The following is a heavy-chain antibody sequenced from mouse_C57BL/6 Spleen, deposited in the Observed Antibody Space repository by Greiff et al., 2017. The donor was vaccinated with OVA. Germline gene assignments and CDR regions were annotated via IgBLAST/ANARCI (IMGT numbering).Heavy chain of an antibody. J-gene: IGHJ2*01. CDR1: GYSITSGYY. V-gene: IGHV3-6*01. D-gene: IGHD1-1*01. Sequence: EVKLQESGPGLVKPSQSLSLTCSVTGYSITSGYYWNWIRQFPGNKLEWMGYISYDGSNNYNPSLKNRISITRDTSKNQFFLKLNSVTTEDTATYYCARMSRTTVVAKDYWGQGTTLTVSS. CDR3: ARMSRTTVVAKDY. CDR2: ISYDGSN.